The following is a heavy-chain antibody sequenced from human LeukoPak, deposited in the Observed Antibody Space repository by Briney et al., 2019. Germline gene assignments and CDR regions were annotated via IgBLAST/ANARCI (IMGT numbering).Heavy chain of an antibody. CDR1: GFTFSSYA. Sequence: GGSLRLSCAASGFTFSSYAMSWVRQAPGKGLERVSSIIGSGDSTYYADSVKGRFTISRDNSKNTLSLQMNSLRVEDTAVYYCARAMVEMTTIIYYFDYWGQGTLVTVSS. CDR3: ARAMVEMTTIIYYFDY. D-gene: IGHD5-24*01. V-gene: IGHV3-23*01. CDR2: IIGSGDST. J-gene: IGHJ4*02.